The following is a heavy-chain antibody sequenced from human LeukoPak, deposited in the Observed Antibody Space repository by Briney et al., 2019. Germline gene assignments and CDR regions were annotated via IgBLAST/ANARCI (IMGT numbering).Heavy chain of an antibody. CDR2: IYYSGST. Sequence: SETLSLTCTVSGGSISSGDYYWSWIRQLPGTGLEWIGYIYYSGSTYYNPPLKSRVTISVDTSKNQFSLKLSSVTAADTAVYYCARAELGEYGSGSYPFDYWGQGTLVTVSS. D-gene: IGHD3-10*01. J-gene: IGHJ4*02. V-gene: IGHV4-30-4*01. CDR3: ARAELGEYGSGSYPFDY. CDR1: GGSISSGDYY.